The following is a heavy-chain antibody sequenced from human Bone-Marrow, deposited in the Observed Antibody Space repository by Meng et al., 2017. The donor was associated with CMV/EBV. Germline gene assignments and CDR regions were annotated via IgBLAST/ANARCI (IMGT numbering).Heavy chain of an antibody. D-gene: IGHD4-17*01. Sequence: GESLKISCAASGFTFSSYAMSWVRQAPGKGLERVSAISGSGGSTYYADSVKGRFTISRDNSKNTLYLQMNSLRAEDTAVYYCAKGPGWTTTYYFDYWGQGTLVTVSS. CDR2: ISGSGGST. CDR1: GFTFSSYA. J-gene: IGHJ4*02. V-gene: IGHV3-23*01. CDR3: AKGPGWTTTYYFDY.